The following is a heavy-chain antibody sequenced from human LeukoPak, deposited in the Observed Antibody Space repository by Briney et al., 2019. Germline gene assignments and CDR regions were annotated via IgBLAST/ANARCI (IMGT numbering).Heavy chain of an antibody. CDR2: FSGSGGST. CDR3: ARSKRADAFDI. D-gene: IGHD4-11*01. CDR1: GFTFSNAW. J-gene: IGHJ3*02. Sequence: GGSLRLSCAASGFTFSNAWMSWVRQAPGKGLEWVSAFSGSGGSTYYADSVKGRFTISRDNSKNTLYLQMNSPRAEDTAVYYCARSKRADAFDIWGQGTMVTVSS. V-gene: IGHV3-23*01.